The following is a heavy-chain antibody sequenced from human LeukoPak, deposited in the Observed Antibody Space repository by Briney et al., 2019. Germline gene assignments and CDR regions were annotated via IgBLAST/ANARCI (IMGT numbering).Heavy chain of an antibody. D-gene: IGHD3-22*01. CDR1: GFILNNYG. CDR2: ISNDGGGT. J-gene: IGHJ5*02. V-gene: IGHV3-23*01. CDR3: AKGSSGYFVDL. Sequence: PGGSLRLCCAAHGFILNNYGLIWVRQAPRKGLEWVSAISNDGGGTNYADFVKGRVTISRGNSKNTLSLQMNSLRAEDTALYYCAKGSSGYFVDLWGQGTLVTVSS.